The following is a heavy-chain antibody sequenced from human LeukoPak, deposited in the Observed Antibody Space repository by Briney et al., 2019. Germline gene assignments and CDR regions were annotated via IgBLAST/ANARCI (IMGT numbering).Heavy chain of an antibody. CDR1: GDSIISNIYW. V-gene: IGHV4-39*01. D-gene: IGHD3/OR15-3a*01. CDR3: ARRRHNFDFYDV. CDR2: TFYTGRT. J-gene: IGHJ3*01. Sequence: PSETLSLTCTVSGDSIISNIYWWDWVRLPPGKGLEWIGPTFYTGRTFYSLSLKSRVTISVDTSKNQFSLDLRSATAADTAVYYCARRRHNFDFYDVWGQGTRVTVSS.